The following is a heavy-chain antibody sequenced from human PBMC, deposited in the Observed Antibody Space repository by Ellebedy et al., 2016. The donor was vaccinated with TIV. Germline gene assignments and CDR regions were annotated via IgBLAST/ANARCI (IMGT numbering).Heavy chain of an antibody. D-gene: IGHD5-12*01. V-gene: IGHV3-48*02. CDR1: GFTFSSYS. Sequence: GESLKISCAASGFTFSSYSMNWVRQAPGKGLEWVSYISSSSSTIYYADSVKGRFTISRDNAKNSLYLQMNSLRDEDTAVYYCAREPGSSGYDLDYWGQGTLVTVSS. J-gene: IGHJ4*02. CDR3: AREPGSSGYDLDY. CDR2: ISSSSSTI.